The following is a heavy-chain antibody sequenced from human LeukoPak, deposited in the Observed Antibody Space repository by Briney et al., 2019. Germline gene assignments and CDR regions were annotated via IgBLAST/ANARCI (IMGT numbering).Heavy chain of an antibody. D-gene: IGHD1-26*01. CDR3: AKDLVGATKKFDY. CDR1: GFTFSSYA. CDR2: VSGSGGST. J-gene: IGHJ4*02. Sequence: PGGSLRLSCAASGFTFSSYAMSWVRQAPGKGLEWVSAVSGSGGSTYYADSVKGRFTISRDNSKNTLYLQMNSLRAEDTAVYYCAKDLVGATKKFDYWGQGTLVTVSS. V-gene: IGHV3-23*01.